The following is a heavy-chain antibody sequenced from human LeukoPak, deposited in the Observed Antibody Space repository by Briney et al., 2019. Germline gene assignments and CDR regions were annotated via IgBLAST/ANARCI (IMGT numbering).Heavy chain of an antibody. Sequence: GGSLRLSCAASGFTLSSYWMSWVRQAPGKGLEWVANIKKDGSEKYYVDSVKGRFTISRDNAKTSLYLQMISLRAEDTAVYYCARGEHYGGNKSDYWGQGTLVTVSS. CDR1: GFTLSSYW. CDR3: ARGEHYGGNKSDY. V-gene: IGHV3-7*04. J-gene: IGHJ4*02. CDR2: IKKDGSEK. D-gene: IGHD4-23*01.